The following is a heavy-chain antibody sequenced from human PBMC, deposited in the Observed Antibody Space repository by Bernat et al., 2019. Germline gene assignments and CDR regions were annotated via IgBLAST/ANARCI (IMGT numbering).Heavy chain of an antibody. CDR1: GGTFSSYA. V-gene: IGHV1-69*01. D-gene: IGHD6-13*01. CDR3: ARDRDSSSWYGWFDP. J-gene: IGHJ5*02. Sequence: QVQLVQSGAEVKKPGSSVKVSCKASGGTFSSYAISWVRQAPGQGLEWMGGIIPIFGTANYAQKFQGRVTITADESTSAAYMELSSLRSEDTAVYYCARDRDSSSWYGWFDPWGQGTLVTVSS. CDR2: IIPIFGTA.